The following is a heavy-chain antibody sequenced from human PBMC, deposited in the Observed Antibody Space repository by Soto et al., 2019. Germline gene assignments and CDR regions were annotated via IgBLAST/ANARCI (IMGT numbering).Heavy chain of an antibody. CDR3: ARDLSDSGGFDP. CDR2: ISPYNGNT. Sequence: QVQLVQSGAEVKKPGASVKVSCKASGYTFSIYGINWVRQAPGQGLEWMGWISPYNGNTKYAQKFQGRVTKTTDTSTSTAYMELRSLRSGDAAVYYCARDLSDSGGFDPWGQGTLVTVAS. J-gene: IGHJ5*02. D-gene: IGHD3-10*01. V-gene: IGHV1-18*04. CDR1: GYTFSIYG.